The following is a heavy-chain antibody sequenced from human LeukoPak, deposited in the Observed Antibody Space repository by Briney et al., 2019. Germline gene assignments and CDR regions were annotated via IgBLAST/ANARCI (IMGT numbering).Heavy chain of an antibody. CDR2: IYITGST. V-gene: IGHV4-4*07. J-gene: IGHJ4*02. CDR3: ARAVPDSGTHTFDS. CDR1: GGSISSYY. D-gene: IGHD3-10*01. Sequence: KSSETLSLTCTVSGGSISSYYWNWIRQPAGKGLEWIGRIYITGSTNYNPSLKSRVSMSIDTSKNQFSLKLSSVTAADTAVYYCARAVPDSGTHTFDSRGQGTLVTVSS.